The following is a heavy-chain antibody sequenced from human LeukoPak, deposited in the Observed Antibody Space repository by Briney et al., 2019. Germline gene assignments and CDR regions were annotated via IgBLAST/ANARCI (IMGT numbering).Heavy chain of an antibody. V-gene: IGHV3-7*01. CDR3: ARDRAGYYDFWSGYFNFDY. CDR1: GFTFSSYW. J-gene: IGHJ4*02. Sequence: GGSLRLSCAASGFTFSSYWMSWVRQAPGKGLEWVANIKQDGGEKYYVDSVKGRFTISRDNAKNSLYLQMNSLRAEDTAVYYCARDRAGYYDFWSGYFNFDYWGQGTLVTVSS. CDR2: IKQDGGEK. D-gene: IGHD3-3*01.